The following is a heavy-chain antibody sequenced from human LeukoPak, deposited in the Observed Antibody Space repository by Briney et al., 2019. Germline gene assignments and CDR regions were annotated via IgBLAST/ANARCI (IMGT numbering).Heavy chain of an antibody. Sequence: SETLSLTCTVSGGSISSSSYYWGWIRQPPGKGLEWIVTIYFTRSTYDNPSRKCRVTISVDTSRNQFSLKLSSVTAPDTAVYYRARLEGGYSWIDPWGQGNLVTVSS. J-gene: IGHJ5*02. V-gene: IGHV4-39*01. CDR1: GGSISSSSYY. CDR2: IYFTRST. CDR3: ARLEGGYSWIDP. D-gene: IGHD1-1*01.